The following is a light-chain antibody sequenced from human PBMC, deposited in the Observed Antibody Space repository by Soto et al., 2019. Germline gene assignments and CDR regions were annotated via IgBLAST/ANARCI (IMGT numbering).Light chain of an antibody. V-gene: IGKV3-11*01. CDR2: DAS. CDR3: QHYGSPRYT. CDR1: QSVTTY. J-gene: IGKJ2*01. Sequence: EVVLTQSPATLSLSPGERATLSCRASQSVTTYLAWYQQRPGQAPRLLIYDASNRATGIPARFSGSGSGTDFTLTISSLEPEDSAVYYCQHYGSPRYTFGQGTKLEIK.